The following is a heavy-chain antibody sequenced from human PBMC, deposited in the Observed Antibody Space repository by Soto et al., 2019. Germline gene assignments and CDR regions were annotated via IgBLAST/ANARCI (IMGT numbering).Heavy chain of an antibody. Sequence: EVQLLESGGGLVQPGGSLRLSCAASGFTFSSYAMSWVRQAPGKGLEWVSAISGSGGSTYYADSVKGRFTISRDNSKNTLYLQINSLRAEDTALYYCAKEGLQSSASDYWGQGTLVTVSS. CDR2: ISGSGGST. J-gene: IGHJ4*02. V-gene: IGHV3-23*01. CDR3: AKEGLQSSASDY. D-gene: IGHD6-6*01. CDR1: GFTFSSYA.